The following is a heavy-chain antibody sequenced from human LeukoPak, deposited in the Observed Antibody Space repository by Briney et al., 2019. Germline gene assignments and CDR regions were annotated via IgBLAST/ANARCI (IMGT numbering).Heavy chain of an antibody. CDR1: GFTFSSYE. D-gene: IGHD3-3*01. V-gene: IGHV3-48*03. CDR3: ARGDHDFWSGYYRNYGMDV. CDR2: ISSSGSTI. J-gene: IGHJ6*02. Sequence: GGSLRLSCAASGFTFSSYEMNWVRQAPGKGLEWVSYISSSGSTIYYADSVKGRFTISRDNAKNSLYLQMNSLRAEDTAVYYCARGDHDFWSGYYRNYGMDVWGQGTTVTVSS.